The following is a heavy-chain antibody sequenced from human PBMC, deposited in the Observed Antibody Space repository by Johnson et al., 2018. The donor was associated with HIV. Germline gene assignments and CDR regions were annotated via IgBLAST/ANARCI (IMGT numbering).Heavy chain of an antibody. J-gene: IGHJ3*02. CDR2: IKQDGSEK. V-gene: IGHV3-7*01. D-gene: IGHD1-26*01. CDR1: GFTFSSYW. Sequence: MQLVESGGGLVQPGGSPRLSCAASGFTFSSYWMSWVRQAPGKGLEWVANIKQDGSEKYYVDSVKGRFTIPRDNAKNSLYLQMNSLRAEDTAVYYCARDRGLWERNGAGAFDIWGQGTMVTVSS. CDR3: ARDRGLWERNGAGAFDI.